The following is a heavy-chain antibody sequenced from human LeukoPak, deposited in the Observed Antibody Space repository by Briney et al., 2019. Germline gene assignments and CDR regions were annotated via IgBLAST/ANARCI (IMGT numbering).Heavy chain of an antibody. D-gene: IGHD3-22*01. V-gene: IGHV1-18*01. CDR3: ARVIILEYYYYDSSGSGPFDY. Sequence: GASVKVSCKASGYTFTSCGISWVRQAPGQGLEWMGWISAYNGNTNYAQKLQGRVTMTTDTSTSTAYMELRSLRSDDTAVYYCARVIILEYYYYDSSGSGPFDYWGQGTLVTVSS. CDR2: ISAYNGNT. J-gene: IGHJ4*02. CDR1: GYTFTSCG.